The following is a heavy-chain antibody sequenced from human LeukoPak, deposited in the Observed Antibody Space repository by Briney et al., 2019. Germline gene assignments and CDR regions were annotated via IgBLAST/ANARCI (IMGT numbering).Heavy chain of an antibody. CDR3: ARVGSYGYRYYFDY. CDR1: GGSISSGGYY. V-gene: IGHV4-31*03. CDR2: IYYSGST. Sequence: SETLSLTCTVSGGSISSGGYYWSWIRQHPGKGLEWIGYIYYSGSTYYNPSLKSRVTISVDTSKNQFSLRLSSVTAVDTAVYYCARVGSYGYRYYFDYWGQGTLVTVSS. D-gene: IGHD5-18*01. J-gene: IGHJ4*02.